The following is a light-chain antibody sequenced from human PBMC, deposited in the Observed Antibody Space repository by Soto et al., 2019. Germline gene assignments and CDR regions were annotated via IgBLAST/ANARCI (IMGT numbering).Light chain of an antibody. V-gene: IGKV1-39*01. CDR1: QSISSY. J-gene: IGKJ2*01. Sequence: DIQMTQSPSSLSASLGDRVTGTCRASQSISSYLNWYQQKPGKAPKLLIYAASSLQSGVPSRFSGSGSGTDFTLTISSLQPEDFATYYCQQSYSTPYAFGQGTKLEIK. CDR2: AAS. CDR3: QQSYSTPYA.